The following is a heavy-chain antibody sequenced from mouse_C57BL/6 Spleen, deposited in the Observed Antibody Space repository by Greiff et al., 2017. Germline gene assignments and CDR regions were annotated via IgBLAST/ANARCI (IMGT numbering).Heavy chain of an antibody. Sequence: EVQLQQSGPELVKPGASVKIPCKASGYTLTDYNMDWVKQSHGKSLEWIGDINPNNGGTIYNQKFKGKATLTVDKSSSTAYMELHSLTSEDTAVYYCARRENLYDGYYFDYWGQGTTLTVSS. D-gene: IGHD2-3*01. CDR1: GYTLTDYN. V-gene: IGHV1-18*01. J-gene: IGHJ2*01. CDR3: ARRENLYDGYYFDY. CDR2: INPNNGGT.